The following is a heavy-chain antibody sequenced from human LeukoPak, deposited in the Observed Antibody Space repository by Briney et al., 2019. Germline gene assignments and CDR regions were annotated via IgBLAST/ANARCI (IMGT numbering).Heavy chain of an antibody. Sequence: GGSLRLSRAASGFTFSSYWMHWVRQAPGKGLVWVSHIDSDGSSTNYADSVKGRFTISRDNAKNTLYLQMNSLRAEDTAVYYCAELGITMIGGVWGNGTTVTISS. CDR2: IDSDGSST. V-gene: IGHV3-74*01. J-gene: IGHJ6*04. D-gene: IGHD3-10*02. CDR3: AELGITMIGGV. CDR1: GFTFSSYW.